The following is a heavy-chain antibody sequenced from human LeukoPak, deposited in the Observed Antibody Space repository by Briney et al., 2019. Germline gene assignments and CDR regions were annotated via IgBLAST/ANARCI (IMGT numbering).Heavy chain of an antibody. J-gene: IGHJ3*02. CDR2: IYTSGST. CDR1: GGSISSGSYY. V-gene: IGHV4-61*02. CDR3: ARRGEDYGDYGGAFGI. Sequence: KPSQTLSLTCTVSGGSISSGSYYWSWIRQPAGKGLEWIGRIYTSGSTNYNPSLKSRVTISVDTSKNQFSLKLSSVTAADTAVYYCARRGEDYGDYGGAFGIWGQGTMVTVSS. D-gene: IGHD4-17*01.